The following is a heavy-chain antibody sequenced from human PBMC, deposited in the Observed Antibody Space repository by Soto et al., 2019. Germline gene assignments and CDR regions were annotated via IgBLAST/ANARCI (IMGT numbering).Heavy chain of an antibody. J-gene: IGHJ4*02. Sequence: QVQLQESGPGLVKPSETLSLTCTVSSDSITNYYWSWIRQSPGKGLEWIGYIHDSGRSNYNPSLKXXVXIXXNTSKKQFSRKLNSLTTADTAVYYCASGGGTRGWYWGQGTLVTVSS. CDR3: ASGGGTRGWY. V-gene: IGHV4-59*01. CDR1: SDSITNYY. D-gene: IGHD2-15*01. CDR2: IHDSGRS.